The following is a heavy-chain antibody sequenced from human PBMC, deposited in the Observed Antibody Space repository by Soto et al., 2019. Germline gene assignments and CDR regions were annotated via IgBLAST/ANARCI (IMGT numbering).Heavy chain of an antibody. CDR1: GGSISSSDW. CDR3: ARANYFESSGPFDY. Sequence: SETLSLTCAVSGGSISSSDWWRWVRQPPGKGLEWIGEIYYSGSTYYNPSLESRVTLSVDTSTKQFSLKVSSVTAADTAVYYCARANYFESSGPFDYWGPGTLVNVSS. CDR2: IYYSGST. V-gene: IGHV4-4*02. J-gene: IGHJ4*02. D-gene: IGHD3-22*01.